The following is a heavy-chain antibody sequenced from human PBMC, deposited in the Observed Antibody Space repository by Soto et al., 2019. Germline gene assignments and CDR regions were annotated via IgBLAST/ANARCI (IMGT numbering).Heavy chain of an antibody. CDR1: GFTFGSYW. Sequence: LSCAASGFTFGSYWMDWVRQTPGKGLVWVSRINSDGSSTRYADSVKGRFTISRDNAKNTLYLQMNSLRVEDTAVYYCARKYCSGGSCTDLDSWGQGTLVTVSS. CDR3: ARKYCSGGSCTDLDS. J-gene: IGHJ4*02. V-gene: IGHV3-74*01. CDR2: INSDGSST. D-gene: IGHD2-15*01.